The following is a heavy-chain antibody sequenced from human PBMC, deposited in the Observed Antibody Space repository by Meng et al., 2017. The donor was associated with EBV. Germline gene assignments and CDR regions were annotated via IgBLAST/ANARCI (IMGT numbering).Heavy chain of an antibody. V-gene: IGHV4-34*01. CDR2: INHSGST. J-gene: IGHJ4*02. CDR3: ARVSPKRYFDYLAPPDY. D-gene: IGHD3-9*01. CDR1: GGSFSGYY. Sequence: QVQLQQWGAGLLKPSXTLSLTCAVYGGSFSGYYWSWIRQPPGKGLEWIGEINHSGSTNYNPSLKSRVTISVDTSKNQFSLNLTSVTAADTAVYYCARVSPKRYFDYLAPPDYWGQGTLVTVSS.